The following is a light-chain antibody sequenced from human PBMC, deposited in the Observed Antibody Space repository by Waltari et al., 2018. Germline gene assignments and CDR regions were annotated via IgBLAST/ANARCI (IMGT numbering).Light chain of an antibody. CDR3: SSYAGGVWV. V-gene: IGLV2-23*01. CDR2: EGS. CDR1: SRSPGPYNL. Sequence: QSALTQPAPMSGSPGQSITIPCTGTSRSPGPYNLVSWFQQHPGKVPKLMIYEGSKRPSGVSYRFSGSKSGNTASLTISGLQAEDEADYYCSSYAGGVWVFGGGTKVTVL. J-gene: IGLJ3*02.